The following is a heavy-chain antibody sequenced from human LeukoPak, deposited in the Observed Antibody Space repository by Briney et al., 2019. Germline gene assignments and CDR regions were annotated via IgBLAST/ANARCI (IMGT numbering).Heavy chain of an antibody. V-gene: IGHV4-59*01. Sequence: NPSETLSLTCNVSGGSISGYHWSWIRQPPGKGLEWLGYIYYSGSSNYSPSLKSRVTISVDTSKNQFSLKLSSVTAADTAVYYCARVPNYYGSGSYFSVPYYMDVWGKGTTVTVSS. CDR2: IYYSGSS. J-gene: IGHJ6*03. CDR1: GGSISGYH. D-gene: IGHD3-10*01. CDR3: ARVPNYYGSGSYFSVPYYMDV.